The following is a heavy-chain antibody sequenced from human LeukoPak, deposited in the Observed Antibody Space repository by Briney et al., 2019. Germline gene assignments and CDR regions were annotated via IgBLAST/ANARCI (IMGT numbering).Heavy chain of an antibody. CDR1: GGSISSGGYS. CDR2: IYHSGST. CDR3: ARGRDVVVVAATPALPNWFDP. J-gene: IGHJ5*02. V-gene: IGHV4-30-2*01. Sequence: SETLSLTCAASGGSISSGGYSWSWIRQPPGKGLEWIGYIYHSGSTYYNPSLKSRVTISVDRSKNQFSLKLSSVTAADTAVYYCARGRDVVVVAATPALPNWFDPWGQGTLVTVSS. D-gene: IGHD2-15*01.